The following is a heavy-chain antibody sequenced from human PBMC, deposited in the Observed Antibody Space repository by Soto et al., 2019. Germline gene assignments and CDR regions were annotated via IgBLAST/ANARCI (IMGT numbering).Heavy chain of an antibody. CDR2: ISYDGSNK. J-gene: IGHJ4*02. CDR3: AKDLLQQPGGY. Sequence: QVQLVESGGGVVQPGRSLRLSCAASGFTFSSYGMHWVRQAPGKGLEWVAGISYDGSNKYYADSVKGRFTISRDNSKNTLYLQMNSLRAEDTAVYYCAKDLLQQPGGYWGQGTLVTVSS. V-gene: IGHV3-30*18. CDR1: GFTFSSYG. D-gene: IGHD6-13*01.